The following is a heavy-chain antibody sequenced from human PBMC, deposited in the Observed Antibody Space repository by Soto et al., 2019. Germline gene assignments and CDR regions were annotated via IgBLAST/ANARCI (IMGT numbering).Heavy chain of an antibody. Sequence: GGSLRLSCAASGFTFSSYGMHWVRQAPGKGLEWVAGICNDGSSTSYADSVKGRFTISRDNAKNTLYLQMNSLRAEDTAVYYCASVVVPAAMRYYYYYMDVWGKGTTVTVSS. CDR2: ICNDGSST. CDR1: GFTFSSYG. CDR3: ASVVVPAAMRYYYYYMDV. D-gene: IGHD2-2*01. J-gene: IGHJ6*03. V-gene: IGHV3-74*01.